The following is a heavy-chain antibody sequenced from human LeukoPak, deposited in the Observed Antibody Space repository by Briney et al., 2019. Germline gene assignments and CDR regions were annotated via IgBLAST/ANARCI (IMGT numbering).Heavy chain of an antibody. CDR1: GVTFSSHS. V-gene: IGHV3-30*18. J-gene: IGHJ4*02. CDR2: ISFDGSNK. D-gene: IGHD4-17*01. Sequence: GGSLRLSCAASGVTFSSHSMHWVRQAPGKGLEWVAVISFDGSNKYYADSVKGRFTFSRDNSKNTLYLQVNSLRAEDTAVYYCAKGVYGDYAPALDYWGQGTLVTVSS. CDR3: AKGVYGDYAPALDY.